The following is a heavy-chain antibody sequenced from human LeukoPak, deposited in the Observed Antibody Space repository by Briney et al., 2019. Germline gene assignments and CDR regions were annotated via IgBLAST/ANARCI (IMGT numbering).Heavy chain of an antibody. Sequence: ASVKVSCKASGYTFSSYGISWVRQAPGQGLEWIGWISAYNGNTNYIQKLQGRVTMTTDTSTSTAYMELRSLRSDDTAVYYCARGPYYDSWSGAGYWGQGTLVTVSS. CDR2: ISAYNGNT. CDR1: GYTFSSYG. CDR3: ARGPYYDSWSGAGY. J-gene: IGHJ4*02. V-gene: IGHV1-18*01. D-gene: IGHD3-3*01.